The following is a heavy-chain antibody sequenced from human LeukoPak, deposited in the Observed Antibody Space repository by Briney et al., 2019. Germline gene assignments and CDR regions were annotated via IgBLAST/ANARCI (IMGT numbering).Heavy chain of an antibody. D-gene: IGHD1-14*01. J-gene: IGHJ5*02. Sequence: GGSLRLSCAASGFTFSSYVMHWVRQPPGKGLEWVAVISYDGSNEHYVDSVKGRFTISRDNSKNTLYVQMNSLRAEDTAVYYCARSGDTNRNWFDPWGQGTLVTVSS. CDR1: GFTFSSYV. CDR2: ISYDGSNE. V-gene: IGHV3-30-3*01. CDR3: ARSGDTNRNWFDP.